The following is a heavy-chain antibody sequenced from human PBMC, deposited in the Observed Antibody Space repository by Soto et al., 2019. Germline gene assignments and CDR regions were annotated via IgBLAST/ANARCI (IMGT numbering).Heavy chain of an antibody. Sequence: SVKVSCKASGGTFGSYAITWVRRAPGQGLEWLGGIIPILNSPAYAQKFQARVVITADEITNTAYMELNSLRFDDTAVYYCAREAPYCTSATCPKFYDMDVWGQGNTVTVSS. J-gene: IGHJ6*02. CDR2: IIPILNSP. CDR3: AREAPYCTSATCPKFYDMDV. V-gene: IGHV1-69*13. D-gene: IGHD2-2*01. CDR1: GGTFGSYA.